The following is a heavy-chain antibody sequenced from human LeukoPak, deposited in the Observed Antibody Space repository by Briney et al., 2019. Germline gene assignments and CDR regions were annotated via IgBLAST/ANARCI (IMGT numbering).Heavy chain of an antibody. CDR2: MNPNSGGT. CDR3: ARDLGYGDYEGY. CDR1: GYTFTGYY. J-gene: IGHJ4*02. D-gene: IGHD4-17*01. Sequence: ASVKVSCKASGYTFTGYYMHWVRQAPGQGLEWMGWMNPNSGGTNYAQKFQGRVTMTRDTSISTAYMELSRLRSDDTAVYYCARDLGYGDYEGYWGQGTLVAVSS. V-gene: IGHV1-2*02.